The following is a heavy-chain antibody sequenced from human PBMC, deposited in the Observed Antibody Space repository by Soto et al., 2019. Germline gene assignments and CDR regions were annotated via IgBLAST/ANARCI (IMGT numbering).Heavy chain of an antibody. D-gene: IGHD3-22*01. J-gene: IGHJ4*02. CDR3: AKVTYYYDTSVYYYFDY. V-gene: IGHV3-30*18. Sequence: GGSLRLSCAASGFTFGSYAIHWVRQAPGKGLEWVSLISYDGRNGYYADSVKGRFTISRDNSKNTLYLQMNSLRAEDTAVYYCAKVTYYYDTSVYYYFDYWGQGTQVTVSS. CDR2: ISYDGRNG. CDR1: GFTFGSYA.